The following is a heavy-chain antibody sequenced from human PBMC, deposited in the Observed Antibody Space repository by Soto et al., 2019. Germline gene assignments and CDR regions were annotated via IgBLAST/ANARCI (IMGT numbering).Heavy chain of an antibody. CDR3: ARGDCVGGTCYSLAGYFYYYMDV. D-gene: IGHD2-15*01. V-gene: IGHV3-74*01. CDR2: INSDGSVS. Sequence: EVQLVESGGGLVQPGGSLRLSCAASGFTFSHYWMYWVRQAPGKGLVWVSRINSDGSVSSYADSVKGLLTISRDNVKNTLYLQMDSLRAEDTAVYYCARGDCVGGTCYSLAGYFYYYMDVWGKGTTVTVFS. CDR1: GFTFSHYW. J-gene: IGHJ6*03.